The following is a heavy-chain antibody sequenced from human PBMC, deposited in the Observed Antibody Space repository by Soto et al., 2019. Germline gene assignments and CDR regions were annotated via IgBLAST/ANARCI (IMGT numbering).Heavy chain of an antibody. CDR3: ARGRGYSGDDHYYYFDMDV. J-gene: IGHJ6*02. CDR1: GGTFNNYP. CDR2: SIPIFGTA. D-gene: IGHD5-12*01. V-gene: IGHV1-69*01. Sequence: QVQLVQSGAEVKKPASSVKVSCKASGGTFNNYPITWVRQAPGEGLEWMGGSIPIFGTANYAKNIQGRVTISVDESTSTAYMELSSLRSEDTAVYYCARGRGYSGDDHYYYFDMDVWGQGTTVTVYS.